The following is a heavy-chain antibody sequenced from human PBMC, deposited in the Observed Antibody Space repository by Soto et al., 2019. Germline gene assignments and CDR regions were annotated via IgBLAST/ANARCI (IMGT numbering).Heavy chain of an antibody. D-gene: IGHD3-16*01. CDR2: INPNSDVT. Sequence: QVQLVQSGAEVKKPGASVKVSCKASGYTFNSYYIHWVRQAPGQGLEWMGWINPNSDVTGYAQSFQGRVTMTRDMSMTSAYMDLTRLRSDDTAVYYCVRVGLNRNYDFDFWGQGTLITVSS. CDR3: VRVGLNRNYDFDF. V-gene: IGHV1-2*02. CDR1: GYTFNSYY. J-gene: IGHJ4*02.